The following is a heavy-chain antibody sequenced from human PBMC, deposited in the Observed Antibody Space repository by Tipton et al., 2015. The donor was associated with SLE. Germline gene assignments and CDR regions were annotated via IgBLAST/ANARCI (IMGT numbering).Heavy chain of an antibody. D-gene: IGHD1-7*01. Sequence: TLSLTCAVYGGSFRGYYWSWVRQPPGKGPQWIGEINHSGTTNFNPSLKSRVTISVDTSKNQFSLKLSSVTAADTAVYYCARVLLGLRLIGYWYFDLWGRVTLVTVSS. CDR3: ARVLLGLRLIGYWYFDL. V-gene: IGHV4-34*01. CDR1: GGSFRGYY. J-gene: IGHJ2*01. CDR2: INHSGTT.